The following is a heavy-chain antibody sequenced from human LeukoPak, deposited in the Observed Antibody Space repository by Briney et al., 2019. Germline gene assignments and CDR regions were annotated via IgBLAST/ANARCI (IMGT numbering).Heavy chain of an antibody. D-gene: IGHD4-11*01. Sequence: GGSLRLSCAASGFTFSSYEMNWVRQAPGKGLEWVSYISSSGSTIYYADSVKGRFTISRDNAKNSLYLQMNSLGAEDTAVYYCARDTGSTFDPWGQGTLVTVSS. V-gene: IGHV3-48*03. CDR1: GFTFSSYE. CDR3: ARDTGSTFDP. CDR2: ISSSGSTI. J-gene: IGHJ5*02.